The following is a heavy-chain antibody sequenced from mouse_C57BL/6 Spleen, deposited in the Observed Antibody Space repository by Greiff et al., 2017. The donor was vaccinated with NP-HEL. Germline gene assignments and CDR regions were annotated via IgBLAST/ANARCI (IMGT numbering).Heavy chain of an antibody. CDR2: IYPRSGNT. CDR3: ARSVGDGYHFDY. J-gene: IGHJ2*01. V-gene: IGHV1-81*01. Sequence: QVQLQQSGAELARPGASVKLSCKASGYTFTSYGISWVKQRTGQGLEWIGEIYPRSGNTYYNEKFKGKATLTADKSSSTAYMELRSLTSEDSAVYFCARSVGDGYHFDYWGQGTTLTVSS. D-gene: IGHD2-3*01. CDR1: GYTFTSYG.